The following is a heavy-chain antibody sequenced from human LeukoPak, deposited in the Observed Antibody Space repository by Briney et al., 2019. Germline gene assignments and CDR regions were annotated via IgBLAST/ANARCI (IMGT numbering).Heavy chain of an antibody. CDR3: ARQGIAVSGGGEGSDP. V-gene: IGHV4-39*01. D-gene: IGHD6-19*01. Sequence: SETLSLTCTVSGGSMSRSSYYWGWIRQPPGKGLEWIGSIYYSGSTYYNPSLESRVTISGDTSKNQFSLKLSSVTAADTAVYYCARQGIAVSGGGEGSDPWGQGTLVTVSS. J-gene: IGHJ5*02. CDR2: IYYSGST. CDR1: GGSMSRSSYY.